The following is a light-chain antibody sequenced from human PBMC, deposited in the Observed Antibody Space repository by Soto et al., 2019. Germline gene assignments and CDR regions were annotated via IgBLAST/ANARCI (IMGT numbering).Light chain of an antibody. CDR3: QHYASSRWT. V-gene: IGKV3-20*01. Sequence: EIVLTQSPGTLSLSPGERATLSCRASQSVIDNYLAWYQQKPGQAPRLLIFGASSRATGIPDRFSGSASATDFTLPISRLEPEDFAVYYCQHYASSRWTFGQGTKVEIK. J-gene: IGKJ1*01. CDR1: QSVIDNY. CDR2: GAS.